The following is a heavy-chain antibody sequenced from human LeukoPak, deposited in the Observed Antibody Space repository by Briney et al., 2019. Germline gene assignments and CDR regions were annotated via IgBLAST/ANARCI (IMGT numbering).Heavy chain of an antibody. CDR2: IYTSGST. Sequence: SETLSLTCAVSGYSISSGYYWGWIRQPPGKGLEWIGRIYTSGSTNYNPSLKSRVTMSVDTSKNQFSLKLSSVTAADTAVYYCVGYCSSTSCSSGDYWGQGTLVTVSS. CDR1: GYSISSGYY. V-gene: IGHV4-38-2*01. D-gene: IGHD2-2*01. J-gene: IGHJ4*02. CDR3: VGYCSSTSCSSGDY.